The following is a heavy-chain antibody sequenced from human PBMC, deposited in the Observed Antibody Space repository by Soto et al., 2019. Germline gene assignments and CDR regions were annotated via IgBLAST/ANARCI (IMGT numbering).Heavy chain of an antibody. V-gene: IGHV1-18*01. CDR3: ARERVLLIVVVPSAQNSFDY. Sequence: ASVKVSCKASGYTFTSYGISWVRQAPGQGLEWMGWISAYNGNTNYAQKLQGRVTMTTDTSTSTAYMELRSLRSDDTAVYYCARERVLLIVVVPSAQNSFDYWGQGPLVTVSS. CDR1: GYTFTSYG. D-gene: IGHD2-2*01. J-gene: IGHJ4*02. CDR2: ISAYNGNT.